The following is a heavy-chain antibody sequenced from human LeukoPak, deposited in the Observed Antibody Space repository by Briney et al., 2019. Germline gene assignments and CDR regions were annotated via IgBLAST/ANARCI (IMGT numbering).Heavy chain of an antibody. CDR1: GYTFTGYY. D-gene: IGHD3-22*01. CDR2: INLNSGGT. V-gene: IGHV1-2*06. Sequence: ASVKVSCKASGYTFTGYYMHWVRQAPGQGLEWMGRINLNSGGTNYAQKFQGRVTMTSDTSISTAYMELSRLRSDDTAVYYCARDTRYYYDSSAYYRSDAFDIWGQGTMVTVSS. J-gene: IGHJ3*02. CDR3: ARDTRYYYDSSAYYRSDAFDI.